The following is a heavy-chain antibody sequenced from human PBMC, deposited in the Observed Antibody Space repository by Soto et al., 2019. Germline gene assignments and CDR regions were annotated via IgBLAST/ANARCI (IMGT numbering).Heavy chain of an antibody. CDR3: ARGRVVVTATYFDY. V-gene: IGHV4-59*01. J-gene: IGHJ4*02. D-gene: IGHD2-21*02. CDR1: GGSISRYY. Sequence: SETLSLTCTISGGSISRYYWSWMRPPPGRGLEWIGNIYHTGSTNNNPSLKSRVTISVDTSKNQFSLKLSSVTAADTALYYCARGRVVVTATYFDYWGQGTMVTVSS. CDR2: IYHTGST.